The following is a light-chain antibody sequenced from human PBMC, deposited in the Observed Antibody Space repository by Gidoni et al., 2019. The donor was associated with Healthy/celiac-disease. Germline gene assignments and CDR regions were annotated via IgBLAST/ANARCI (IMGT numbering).Light chain of an antibody. J-gene: IGKJ2*01. CDR1: QSVSSSY. CDR3: QQYGSSPET. Sequence: EIVLTQSPGTLSLSPGERATLSCRASQSVSSSYLAWYQQKPGQAPRLLLYGASSRATGIPDRFSGSGSGTDFTLTISRLEPEDFAVYYCQQYGSSPETFXXXTKLEIK. V-gene: IGKV3-20*01. CDR2: GAS.